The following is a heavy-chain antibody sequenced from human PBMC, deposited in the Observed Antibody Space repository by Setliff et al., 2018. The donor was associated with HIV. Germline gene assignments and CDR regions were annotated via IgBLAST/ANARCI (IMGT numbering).Heavy chain of an antibody. CDR2: IISTGDI. D-gene: IGHD2-21*02. V-gene: IGHV3-21*01. CDR1: GFTLSSYS. CDR3: VREGRVTPNPPFDY. Sequence: PGGSLRLSCAASGFTLSSYSLNWVRQAPGKGLEWVSSIISTGDISYADSVKGRFTISRDSAKNSLFLQMDSLRVEDTAVYYCVREGRVTPNPPFDYWGQGALVTVSS. J-gene: IGHJ4*02.